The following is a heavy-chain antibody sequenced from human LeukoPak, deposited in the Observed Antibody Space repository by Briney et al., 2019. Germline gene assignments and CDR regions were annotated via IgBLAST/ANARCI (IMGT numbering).Heavy chain of an antibody. D-gene: IGHD3-10*01. Sequence: ASVKVSCKASGYTSTNYYMHWVRQAPGQGLEWLGLITPSGGSTWYAQKFQGRVTMTRDMSTSTDYMELSSLRSEDTAVYYCVRASHPGGWFDPWGQGTLVTVSS. CDR2: ITPSGGST. CDR1: GYTSTNYY. V-gene: IGHV1-46*01. J-gene: IGHJ5*02. CDR3: VRASHPGGWFDP.